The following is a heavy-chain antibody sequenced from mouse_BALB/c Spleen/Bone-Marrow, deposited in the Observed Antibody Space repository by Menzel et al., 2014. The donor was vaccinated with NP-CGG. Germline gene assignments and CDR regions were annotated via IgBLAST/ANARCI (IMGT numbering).Heavy chain of an antibody. V-gene: IGHV5-6-3*01. J-gene: IGHJ4*01. Sequence: EELAGSRRGSMHRGGSLKLSCASSRFTFSSYGMSWVRQTPDKRLELVATINSNGGSTYYPDSVKGRFTISRDNAKTTLYLQRSSLKSEDTAMDYCAIDRYYGYAMD. CDR3: AIDRYYGYAMD. CDR2: INSNGGST. D-gene: IGHD1-1*01. CDR1: RFTFSSYG.